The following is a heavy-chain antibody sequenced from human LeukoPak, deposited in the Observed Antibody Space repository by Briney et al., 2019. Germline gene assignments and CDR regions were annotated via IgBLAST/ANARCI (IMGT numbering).Heavy chain of an antibody. V-gene: IGHV3-30*18. Sequence: GRSLRLSCAASGFTFSSYGMHWVRQAPGKGLEWVAVISYDGSNKYYADSVKGRFTISRDNSKNTLYLQMNSLRAEDTAVYYCAKEDRYYGSLDYWGQGTLDTVSS. D-gene: IGHD3-3*01. J-gene: IGHJ4*02. CDR3: AKEDRYYGSLDY. CDR2: ISYDGSNK. CDR1: GFTFSSYG.